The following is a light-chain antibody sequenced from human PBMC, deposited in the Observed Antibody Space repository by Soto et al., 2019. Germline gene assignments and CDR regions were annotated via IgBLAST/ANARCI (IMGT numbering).Light chain of an antibody. J-gene: IGLJ3*02. CDR2: EVS. CDR1: SSDVGAYNY. CDR3: SSYTSSSTPRV. Sequence: QSALTQPASVSGSPGQSITISCTGTSSDVGAYNYVSWYQQHPGKAPKLMIYEVSNRPSGVSKRFSGSKSGNTASLTISGLQAEDEPDYYCSSYTSSSTPRVFGGGTKLTVL. V-gene: IGLV2-14*01.